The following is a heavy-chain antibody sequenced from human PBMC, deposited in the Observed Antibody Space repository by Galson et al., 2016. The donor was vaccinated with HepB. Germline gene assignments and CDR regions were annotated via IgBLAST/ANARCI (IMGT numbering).Heavy chain of an antibody. CDR2: ISYDGSDK. J-gene: IGHJ6*02. CDR1: GFSFSNYA. CDR3: VRSPRASGYSLDL. V-gene: IGHV3-30-3*01. Sequence: SLRLSCAASGFSFSNYAMYWVRQAPGKGLEWVAFISYDGSDKFYADSVKGRFTVSRDSSKSTLYLQMNSLRGDDTAVYHCVRSPRASGYSLDLWGQGTTVSVSS.